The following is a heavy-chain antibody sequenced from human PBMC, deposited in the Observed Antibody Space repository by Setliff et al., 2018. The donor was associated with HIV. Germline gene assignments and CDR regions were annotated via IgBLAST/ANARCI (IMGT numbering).Heavy chain of an antibody. Sequence: SGTLSLTCTVSDGYISDGDYYWTWIRQPPGKGLEWIGHSYYSGSAHYNASLKSRVTMSVDMSNNQFSLKLRSVTAADTAVYYCARCSVGWSREENPRPDGAFHIWGQGTMVTVSS. CDR3: ARCSVGWSREENPRPDGAFHI. CDR2: SYYSGSA. CDR1: DGYISDGDYY. J-gene: IGHJ3*02. D-gene: IGHD3-3*01. V-gene: IGHV4-30-4*08.